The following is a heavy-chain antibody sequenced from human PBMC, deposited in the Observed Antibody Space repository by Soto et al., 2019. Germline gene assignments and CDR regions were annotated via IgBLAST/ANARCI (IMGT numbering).Heavy chain of an antibody. D-gene: IGHD2-15*01. J-gene: IGHJ5*02. Sequence: ASVKVSCTASGYTFTSYDINWVRLATGQGLEWMGWMNPNSGNTGYAQKFQGRVTMTRNTSISTAYMELSSLRSEDTAVYYCARHCSGGSCYSAFDPWGQGTLVTVSS. CDR1: GYTFTSYD. CDR3: ARHCSGGSCYSAFDP. V-gene: IGHV1-8*01. CDR2: MNPNSGNT.